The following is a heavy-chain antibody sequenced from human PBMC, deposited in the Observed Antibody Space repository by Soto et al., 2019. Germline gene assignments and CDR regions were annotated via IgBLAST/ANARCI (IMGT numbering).Heavy chain of an antibody. CDR1: CSSIRMTDF. CDR3: ASSEWLRGWFDP. J-gene: IGHJ5*02. Sequence: LPESFSLTYGVSCSSIRMTDFRGRILRLPWKGLEWNGSLKHSGTKHDTAALKSRVTISVDTSKNKFSLKLSSVTAADTAVYYCASSEWLRGWFDPWGQGTLVT. V-gene: IGHV4-38-2*01. D-gene: IGHD6-19*01. CDR2: LKHSGTK.